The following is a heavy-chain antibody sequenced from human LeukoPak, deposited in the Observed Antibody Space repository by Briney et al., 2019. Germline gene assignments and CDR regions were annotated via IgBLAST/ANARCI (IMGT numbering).Heavy chain of an antibody. CDR3: ARGTLSGSYYFDY. Sequence: SVKVSFKASGGTFSSYAISWVRQAPGQGLEWMGGIIPIFGTANYAQKFQGRVTITADKSTSTAYMELSSLRSEDTAVYYCARGTLSGSYYFDYWGQGTLVTVSS. CDR2: IIPIFGTA. D-gene: IGHD5-12*01. J-gene: IGHJ4*02. V-gene: IGHV1-69*06. CDR1: GGTFSSYA.